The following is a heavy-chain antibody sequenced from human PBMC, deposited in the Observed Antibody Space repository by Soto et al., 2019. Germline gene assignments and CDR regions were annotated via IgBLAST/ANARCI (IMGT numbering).Heavy chain of an antibody. Sequence: GGSLRLSCAASGFTFSSYWMHWVRQAPGKGLVWVSRINSDGSSTSYADSVKGRFTISRDNAKNTLYLQMNSLRAEDTAVYYCAYNSGYDQRIDYWGQGTLVTVSS. D-gene: IGHD5-12*01. J-gene: IGHJ4*02. CDR1: GFTFSSYW. CDR2: INSDGSST. V-gene: IGHV3-74*01. CDR3: AYNSGYDQRIDY.